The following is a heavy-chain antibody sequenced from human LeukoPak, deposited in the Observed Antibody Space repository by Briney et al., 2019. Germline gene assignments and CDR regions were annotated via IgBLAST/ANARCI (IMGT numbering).Heavy chain of an antibody. D-gene: IGHD2-21*01. CDR3: ARLLHRVALPFCSPT. Sequence: PGGSLRLSCSTSGFDFGENYMAWIRQTPGKGLEWISSISGTGGVIYYTDSVKGRFTMSRDNVKKSVSLYMNNLRADDTAIYHCARLLHRVALPFCSPTWAQEPLSPFSS. J-gene: IGHJ5*02. CDR1: GFDFGENY. V-gene: IGHV3-11*01. CDR2: ISGTGGVI.